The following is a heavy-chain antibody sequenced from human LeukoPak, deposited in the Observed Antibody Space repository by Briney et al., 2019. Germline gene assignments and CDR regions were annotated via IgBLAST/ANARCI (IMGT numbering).Heavy chain of an antibody. D-gene: IGHD6-13*01. CDR1: GATFSSYA. V-gene: IGHV1-69*05. CDR2: IIPIFGTA. J-gene: IGHJ4*02. CDR3: AREFAPGIAAAGIFDY. Sequence: SSVKVSCKASGATFSSYAISWVRQAPGQGLEWMGRIIPIFGTANYAQKFQGRVTITTDESTSTAYMELSSLRSEDTAVYYCAREFAPGIAAAGIFDYWGQGTLVTVSS.